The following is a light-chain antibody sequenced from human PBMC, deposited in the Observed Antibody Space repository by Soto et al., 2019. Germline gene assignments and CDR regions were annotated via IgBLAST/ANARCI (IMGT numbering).Light chain of an antibody. CDR1: SSNIGGNS. J-gene: IGLJ2*01. CDR2: DDD. Sequence: QSVMTQPPSVSAAPGQRVTISCSGSSSNIGGNSVSWYQQLPGTAPKLLIYDDDNRPSGIPDRFSGSKSGNTATLTISGVADGDEADYYYQVWDRSSDHLVFGGGTKLTVL. CDR3: QVWDRSSDHLV. V-gene: IGLV1-51*01.